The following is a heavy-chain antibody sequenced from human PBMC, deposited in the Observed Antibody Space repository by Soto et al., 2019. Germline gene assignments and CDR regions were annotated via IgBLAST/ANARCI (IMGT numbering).Heavy chain of an antibody. CDR2: ISYDGSNK. CDR1: GFTFSSYA. Sequence: GGSLRLSCAASGFTFSSYAMHWVRQAPGKGLEWVAVISYDGSNKYYADSVKGRFTISRDNSKNTLYLQMNSLRAEDTAVYYCARERRQWLAHDAFEIWGQGTMVTVSS. J-gene: IGHJ3*02. D-gene: IGHD6-19*01. CDR3: ARERRQWLAHDAFEI. V-gene: IGHV3-30-3*01.